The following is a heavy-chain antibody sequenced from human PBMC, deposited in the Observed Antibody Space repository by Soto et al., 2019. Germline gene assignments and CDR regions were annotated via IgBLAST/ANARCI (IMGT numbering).Heavy chain of an antibody. CDR2: INSGSSAI. J-gene: IGHJ4*02. CDR3: ARDLFLVIVSHSDPHYLDS. D-gene: IGHD3-22*01. V-gene: IGHV3-48*01. Sequence: GGSLRLSCAASGFIFSGYSMNWVRQAPWKGLEWISYINSGSSAIYYSDSVKGRFIISRDDAKNSLDLHMSSLRVEDTAVYYCARDLFLVIVSHSDPHYLDSRDKGTLGT. CDR1: GFIFSGYS.